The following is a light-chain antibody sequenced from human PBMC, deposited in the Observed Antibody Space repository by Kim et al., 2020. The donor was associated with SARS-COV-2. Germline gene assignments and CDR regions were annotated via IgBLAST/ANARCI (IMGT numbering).Light chain of an antibody. CDR2: GAS. CDR3: QHYGSAPYS. Sequence: EIVLTQSPGTLSLSPGERATLSCRASQSISSSYLGWYQQKPGQAPRLLIYGASSRATGIPDRFSGSGSGTDFTLTISRLEPEDFAVYYCQHYGSAPYSLGQGTKLEI. V-gene: IGKV3-20*01. J-gene: IGKJ2*03. CDR1: QSISSSY.